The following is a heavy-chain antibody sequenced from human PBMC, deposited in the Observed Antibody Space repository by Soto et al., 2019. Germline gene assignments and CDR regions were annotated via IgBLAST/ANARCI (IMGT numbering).Heavy chain of an antibody. D-gene: IGHD4-4*01. CDR2: VYHSGST. Sequence: PSETLSLTCAVSSGSISSSNWWSWVRQPPGKGLEWIGEVYHSGSTNYNPSLKSRVTISVDKSKNQFSLKLSSVTAADTAVYYCAGRSDYSNYRTTHCFDYWGQGTLVTVSS. CDR1: SGSISSSNW. J-gene: IGHJ4*02. V-gene: IGHV4-4*02. CDR3: AGRSDYSNYRTTHCFDY.